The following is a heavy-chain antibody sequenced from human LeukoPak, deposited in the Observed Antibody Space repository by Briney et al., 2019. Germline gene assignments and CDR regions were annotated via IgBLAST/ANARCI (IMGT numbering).Heavy chain of an antibody. D-gene: IGHD1-1*01. Sequence: GGSLRLSCAASGFTFDKAWMNWGRQAPGKGLEWVSYISSSGSTIYYADSVRGRFTISRVNAKNSLYLQMNSLRVEDTAVYYCARDPRTVRIWGQGTLVTVSS. J-gene: IGHJ4*02. CDR1: GFTFDKAW. V-gene: IGHV3-11*04. CDR3: ARDPRTVRI. CDR2: ISSSGSTI.